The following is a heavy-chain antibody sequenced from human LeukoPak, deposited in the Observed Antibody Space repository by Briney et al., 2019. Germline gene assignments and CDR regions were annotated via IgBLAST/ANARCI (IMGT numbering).Heavy chain of an antibody. Sequence: PGGSLRLSCAASGFTFSDYYMSWIRQAPGKGLEWVSYISSSGSTIYYADSVKGRFTISRDNSKNTLYLQMDSLRAEDTALYYCAKDRTGYSGYGYYYYYMDVWGKGTTVTVSS. CDR3: AKDRTGYSGYGYYYYYMDV. CDR2: ISSSGSTI. CDR1: GFTFSDYY. D-gene: IGHD5-12*01. J-gene: IGHJ6*03. V-gene: IGHV3-11*01.